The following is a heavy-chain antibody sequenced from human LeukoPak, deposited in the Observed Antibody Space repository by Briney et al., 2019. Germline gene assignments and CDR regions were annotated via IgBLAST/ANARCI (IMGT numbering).Heavy chain of an antibody. J-gene: IGHJ2*01. CDR3: VKDGTVTTSSGYFDL. Sequence: GGSLRLSCSASGFTFSSYAMHWVRQAPGKGLEYVSAISSNGGSTYCADSVKGRFTISRDNSKNTLYLQMSSLRAEDTAVYYCVKDGTVTTSSGYFDLWGRGTLVTVSS. D-gene: IGHD4-17*01. CDR2: ISSNGGST. CDR1: GFTFSSYA. V-gene: IGHV3-64D*09.